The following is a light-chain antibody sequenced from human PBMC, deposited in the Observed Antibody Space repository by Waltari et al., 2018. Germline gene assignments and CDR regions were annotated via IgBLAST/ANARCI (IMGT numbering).Light chain of an antibody. CDR2: WND. V-gene: IGLV1-44*01. Sequence: QPVLPHPPSAPGPPGQRATIPCSGTSSNSGNNVVNWYQQVPGTAPKLLIDWNDLRPSGVPDRFSAAKSGTSASLAVSGLQSEDEAEYYCASRDDSLDGHWVFGGGTKVTVL. CDR3: ASRDDSLDGHWV. J-gene: IGLJ3*02. CDR1: SSNSGNNV.